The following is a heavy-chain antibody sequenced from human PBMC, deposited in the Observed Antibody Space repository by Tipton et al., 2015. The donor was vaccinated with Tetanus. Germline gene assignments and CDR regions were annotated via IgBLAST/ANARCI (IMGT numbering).Heavy chain of an antibody. CDR1: GDSFTNNIYY. V-gene: IGHV4-39*01. D-gene: IGHD3-22*01. Sequence: TLSLTCTVSGDSFTNNIYYWAWIRQPPGKGLEWIASINYSGSTFYNPSLKSRVTIFVDKSKNQFSLRLSSVTAADTAVYYCARRFYDSSVYSFDIWGQGTMVTASS. J-gene: IGHJ3*02. CDR3: ARRFYDSSVYSFDI. CDR2: INYSGST.